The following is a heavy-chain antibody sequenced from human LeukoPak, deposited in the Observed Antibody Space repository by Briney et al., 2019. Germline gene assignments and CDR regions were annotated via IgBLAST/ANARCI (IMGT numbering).Heavy chain of an antibody. V-gene: IGHV3-21*01. CDR3: ARDYRRWSEY. CDR2: ISSDSNYI. CDR1: GFAFSSYS. J-gene: IGHJ4*02. Sequence: GGSLRLSCVVSGFAFSSYSMHWVRQAPGKGPEWVSSISSDSNYIYYADSLKGRFTISRDNAKNALYLQMNSLRAEDTAVYYCARDYRRWSEYWGQGTLVTVSS. D-gene: IGHD2-15*01.